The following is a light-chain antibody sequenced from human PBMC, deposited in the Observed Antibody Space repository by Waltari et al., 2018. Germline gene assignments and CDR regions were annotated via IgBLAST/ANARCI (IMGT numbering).Light chain of an antibody. Sequence: RASQSVSSNSLAWYQQKPCQAPRLLIYAASSRATGIPDRFSGSGSGTDFTLTISRLEPEDFAVYYCQQYGSSPRTFGPGTKVDVK. J-gene: IGKJ3*01. CDR1: QSVSSNS. V-gene: IGKV3-20*01. CDR2: AAS. CDR3: QQYGSSPRT.